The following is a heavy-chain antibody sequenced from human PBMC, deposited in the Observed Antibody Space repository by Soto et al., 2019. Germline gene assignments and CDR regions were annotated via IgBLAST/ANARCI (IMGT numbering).Heavy chain of an antibody. Sequence: GASVKVSCKASGYIFTSYYIHWVRQAPGQGLEWMGWINPFDGSRMFAQSFQGRVTMTRDTSTSTVYMEVSSLRSEDTAVYYCSRVDPGETSPFDHWGQGTLVIVSS. D-gene: IGHD3-10*01. CDR1: GYIFTSYY. CDR2: INPFDGSR. V-gene: IGHV1-46*03. CDR3: SRVDPGETSPFDH. J-gene: IGHJ4*02.